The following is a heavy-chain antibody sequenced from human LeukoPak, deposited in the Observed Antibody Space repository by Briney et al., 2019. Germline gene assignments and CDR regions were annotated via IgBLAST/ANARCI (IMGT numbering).Heavy chain of an antibody. CDR2: INPNSGGT. CDR3: ARAGIAALDWFDP. J-gene: IGHJ5*02. CDR1: GYTFTGYY. V-gene: IGHV1-2*04. D-gene: IGHD6-13*01. Sequence: GASVKVSCKASGYTFTGYYMHWVRQAPGQGLEWMGWINPNSGGTNYAQKFQGWVTMTRDASISTAYMELSRLRSDDTAVYYCARAGIAALDWFDPWGQGTLVTVSS.